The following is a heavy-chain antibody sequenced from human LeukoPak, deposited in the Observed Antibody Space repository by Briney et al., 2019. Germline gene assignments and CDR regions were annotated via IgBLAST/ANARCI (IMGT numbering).Heavy chain of an antibody. V-gene: IGHV3-21*01. CDR2: NSSSSSYI. CDR1: GFTFSSYS. D-gene: IGHD2-15*01. J-gene: IGHJ4*02. CDR3: ASRYCSGGSCYSGFDY. Sequence: PGGSLRLSCAASGFTFSSYSMNWVRQAPGKGLEWVSSNSSSSSYIYYADSVKGRFTISRDNAKNSLYLQMNSMRAEDTAVYYCASRYCSGGSCYSGFDYWGQGTLVTVSS.